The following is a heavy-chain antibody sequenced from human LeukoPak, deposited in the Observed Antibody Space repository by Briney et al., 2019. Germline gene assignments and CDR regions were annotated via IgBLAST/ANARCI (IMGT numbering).Heavy chain of an antibody. V-gene: IGHV4-59*08. D-gene: IGHD6-19*01. Sequence: XSETLSLTCTVSGGSMSPYHWGWIRQPPGKGLEWTGYIYYSGSTNYNPSLNSRVTISVDTSKNQFSLRLSSVTAADTAIYYCARAVSGRFDYWGQGTLVTVSS. J-gene: IGHJ4*02. CDR2: IYYSGST. CDR1: GGSMSPYH. CDR3: ARAVSGRFDY.